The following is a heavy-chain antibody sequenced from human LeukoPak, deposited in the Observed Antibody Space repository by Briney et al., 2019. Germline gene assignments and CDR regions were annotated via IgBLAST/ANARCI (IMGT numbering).Heavy chain of an antibody. J-gene: IGHJ4*02. V-gene: IGHV1-8*01. CDR1: GYTFTSYD. CDR2: MNPNSGNT. CDR3: ARVKFSGYDRRIDY. D-gene: IGHD5-12*01. Sequence: ASVNVSCKASGYTFTSYDINWVRQATGQGLEWMGWMNPNSGNTGYAQKFQGRVTMTRNTSISTAYMELSSLRSEDTAVYYCARVKFSGYDRRIDYWGQGTLVTVSS.